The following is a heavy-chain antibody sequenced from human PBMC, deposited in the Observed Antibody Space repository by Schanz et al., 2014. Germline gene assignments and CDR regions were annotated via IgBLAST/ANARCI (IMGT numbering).Heavy chain of an antibody. CDR3: ARKVVATIGGYYDN. CDR2: LSEGGGGT. CDR1: TFTFSSDC. V-gene: IGHV3-23*04. Sequence: EVQLAESGGGLVQPGGSLRLSCAASTFTFSSDCMSWVRQAPGKGLEWVSALSEGGGGTHYADSVRGRFTISRDNAENTLFLQMNSLRAEDTAVYYCARKVVATIGGYYDNWGQGTLVIVSS. J-gene: IGHJ4*02. D-gene: IGHD5-12*01.